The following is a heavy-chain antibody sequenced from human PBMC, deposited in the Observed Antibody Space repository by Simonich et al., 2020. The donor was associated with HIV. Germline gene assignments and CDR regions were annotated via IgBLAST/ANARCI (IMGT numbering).Heavy chain of an antibody. D-gene: IGHD3-10*01. Sequence: EVQLVESGGGLVQPGRSLRLSCAASGFTFDDYAVPWVRQAPGKGLEWVSVSSWNSGSIGYADSVKGRFTISRDNAKNSLYLQMNSLRAEDTALYYCAKDKGAYYGSGSPVYWGQGTLVTVSS. J-gene: IGHJ4*02. CDR3: AKDKGAYYGSGSPVY. CDR2: SSWNSGSI. CDR1: GFTFDDYA. V-gene: IGHV3-9*01.